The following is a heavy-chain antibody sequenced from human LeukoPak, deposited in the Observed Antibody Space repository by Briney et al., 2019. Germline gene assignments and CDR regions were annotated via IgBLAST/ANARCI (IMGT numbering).Heavy chain of an antibody. V-gene: IGHV4-34*01. CDR3: ARTEYYYMDV. D-gene: IGHD1-14*01. Sequence: PSETLSLTCAVYGGSFSGYYWSWIRQPPGKGLEWIGEINHSGSTNYNPSLKSRVTISVDTSKNQFSLKLSSVTAADTAVYYCARTEYYYMDVRGKGTTVTVSS. CDR2: INHSGST. CDR1: GGSFSGYY. J-gene: IGHJ6*03.